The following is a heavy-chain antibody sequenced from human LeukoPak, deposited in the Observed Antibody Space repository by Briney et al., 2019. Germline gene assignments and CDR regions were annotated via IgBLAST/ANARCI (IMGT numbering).Heavy chain of an antibody. Sequence: PGGSLRLSCAASGFTFSSYSMNWVRQAPGKGLEWVSYISTSSSSIYYADSVKGRFTISRDNAKNSLYLQMNSLRAEDTAVYYCARAAYYDFWSGFSTHYFDYWGQGTLVTVSS. CDR2: ISTSSSSI. CDR1: GFTFSSYS. V-gene: IGHV3-48*01. D-gene: IGHD3-3*01. J-gene: IGHJ4*02. CDR3: ARAAYYDFWSGFSTHYFDY.